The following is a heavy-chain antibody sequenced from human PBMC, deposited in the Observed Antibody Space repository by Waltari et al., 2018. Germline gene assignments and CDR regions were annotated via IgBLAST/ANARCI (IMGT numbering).Heavy chain of an antibody. CDR2: IIPILGIA. CDR1: GGTFSSYT. Sequence: QVQLVQSGAEVKKPGSSVKVSCKASGGTFSSYTISWVRQAPGQGLEWMGRIIPILGIANYAQKFKGRVTITADKSTSTAYMELSSLRSENTAVYYGARGGYYYDSGGYRRDYYYYGMDVWGQGTTVTVSS. J-gene: IGHJ6*02. CDR3: ARGGYYYDSGGYRRDYYYYGMDV. D-gene: IGHD3-22*01. V-gene: IGHV1-69*02.